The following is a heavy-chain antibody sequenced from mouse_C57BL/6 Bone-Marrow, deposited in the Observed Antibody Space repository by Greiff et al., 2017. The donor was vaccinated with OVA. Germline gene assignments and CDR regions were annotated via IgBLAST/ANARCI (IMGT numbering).Heavy chain of an antibody. CDR1: GYTFTSYW. J-gene: IGHJ2*01. CDR2: IYPGNSDT. D-gene: IGHD2-1*01. V-gene: IGHV1-5*01. CDR3: TRKEWSLLREFDY. Sequence: EVQLQQSGTVLARPGASVKMSCKTSGYTFTSYWMHWVKQRPGQGLEWIGAIYPGNSDTSYNQKFKGKAKLTAVTSASTAYMELSSLTNEDSAVYYGTRKEWSLLREFDYWGQGTTLTVSS.